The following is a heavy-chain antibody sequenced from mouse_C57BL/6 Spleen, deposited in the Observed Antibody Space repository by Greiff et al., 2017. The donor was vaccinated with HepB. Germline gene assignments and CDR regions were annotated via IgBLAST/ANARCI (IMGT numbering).Heavy chain of an antibody. J-gene: IGHJ2*01. CDR2: ISDGGSYT. Sequence: EVQGVESGGGLVKPGGSLKLSCAASGFTFSSYAMSWVRQTPEKRLEWVATISDGGSYTYYPDNVKGRFTISRDNAKNNLYLQMSHLKSEDTAMYYCARDVTGPYYFDYWGQGTTLTVSS. CDR1: GFTFSSYA. D-gene: IGHD4-1*01. V-gene: IGHV5-4*01. CDR3: ARDVTGPYYFDY.